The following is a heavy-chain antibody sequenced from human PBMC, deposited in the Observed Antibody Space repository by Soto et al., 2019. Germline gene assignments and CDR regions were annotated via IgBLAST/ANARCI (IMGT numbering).Heavy chain of an antibody. CDR1: YASINDYH. V-gene: IGHV4-59*08. CDR2: IYYTGST. D-gene: IGHD3-10*01. Sequence: QVQLQESGPGLLKPSETLSLICTVSYASINDYHWTWMRQPPGKGLEWIAYIYYTGSTNFNPALKSRVTISMDTTKNQFSLKLRSVTAADTAVYYCATLRGLGEVSPYFDYWGQGLMVTVSS. CDR3: ATLRGLGEVSPYFDY. J-gene: IGHJ4*02.